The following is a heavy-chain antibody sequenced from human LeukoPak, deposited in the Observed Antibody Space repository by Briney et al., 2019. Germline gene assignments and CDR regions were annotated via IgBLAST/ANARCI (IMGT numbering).Heavy chain of an antibody. CDR1: GFTFSSYW. CDR3: TTATKSGTYSRGY. Sequence: GGSLRLSCAASGFTFSSYWMSWVRQAPGKGLEWVGRIKSKTDGGTTDYAAPVKGRFTISRDDSKNTLYLQMNSLKTEDTAVYYCTTATKSGTYSRGYWGQGTLVTVSS. J-gene: IGHJ4*02. CDR2: IKSKTDGGTT. D-gene: IGHD1-26*01. V-gene: IGHV3-15*01.